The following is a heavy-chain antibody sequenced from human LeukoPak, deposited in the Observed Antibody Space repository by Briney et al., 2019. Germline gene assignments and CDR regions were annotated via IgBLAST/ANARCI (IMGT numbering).Heavy chain of an antibody. D-gene: IGHD2-15*01. CDR2: IYPGDSDT. CDR1: GYSFTSYW. CDR3: ARQGVVPAARSIGYCSGGSCYPNYYYGMDV. J-gene: IGHJ6*02. V-gene: IGHV5-51*01. Sequence: GESLKISCKGSGYSFTSYWIGWVRQMPGKGLEWMGIIYPGDSDTRYSPSFQGQVTISADKSISTAYLQWSSLKASDTAMYYCARQGVVPAARSIGYCSGGSCYPNYYYGMDVWGQGTTVTVSS.